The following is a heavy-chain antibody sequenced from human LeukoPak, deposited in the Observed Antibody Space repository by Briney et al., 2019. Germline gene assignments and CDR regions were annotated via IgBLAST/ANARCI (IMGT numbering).Heavy chain of an antibody. CDR1: GGSISGYY. V-gene: IGHV4-59*01. CDR3: ARSPPYAFWSGYYTDGDY. J-gene: IGHJ4*02. CDR2: IYYSGST. D-gene: IGHD3-3*01. Sequence: SETLSLTCTVSGGSISGYYWSWIRQPPGKGLEWIGYIYYSGSTNYNPSLTSRVTLSVDTSKNQFPLKLSSVTAADTAVYYCARSPPYAFWSGYYTDGDYWGQGTLVTVSS.